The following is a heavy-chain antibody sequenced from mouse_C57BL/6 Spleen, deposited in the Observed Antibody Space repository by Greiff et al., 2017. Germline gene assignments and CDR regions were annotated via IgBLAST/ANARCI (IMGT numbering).Heavy chain of an antibody. CDR2: IYPGDGDT. CDR1: GYAFSSSW. J-gene: IGHJ4*01. V-gene: IGHV1-82*01. D-gene: IGHD2-4*01. Sequence: QVQLQQSGPELVKPGASVKISCKASGYAFSSSWMNWVKQRPGKGLEWIGRIYPGDGDTNYNGKLKGKATLTADKSSSTAYMQLSSLTSEDSAVYFCAIDYLYAMDYWGQGTSVTVSS. CDR3: AIDYLYAMDY.